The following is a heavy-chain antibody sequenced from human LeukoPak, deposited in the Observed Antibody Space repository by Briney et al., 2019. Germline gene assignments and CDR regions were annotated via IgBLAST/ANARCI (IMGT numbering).Heavy chain of an antibody. Sequence: GGSLRLSCAASGFTFSSYGMNWVRQAPGKGLEWVSSISSSSSYIYYADSVKGRFTISRDNAKNSLYLQMNSLRAEDTAVYYCARDDGILTGYAFDYWGQGTLVTVSS. CDR2: ISSSSSYI. J-gene: IGHJ4*02. D-gene: IGHD3-9*01. CDR1: GFTFSSYG. CDR3: ARDDGILTGYAFDY. V-gene: IGHV3-21*01.